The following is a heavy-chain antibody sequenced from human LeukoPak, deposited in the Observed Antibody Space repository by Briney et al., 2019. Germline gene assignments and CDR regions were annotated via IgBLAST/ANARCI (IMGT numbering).Heavy chain of an antibody. CDR3: AKGYGSGPLNAFDI. D-gene: IGHD3-10*01. V-gene: IGHV3-48*04. CDR2: ISSSGSTI. Sequence: GGSLRLSCAASGFTFSSYWMNWVRQAPGKGLEWVSYISSSGSTIYYADSVKGRFTISRDNAKNSLYLQMNSLRAEDTAVYYCAKGYGSGPLNAFDIWGQGTMVTVSS. J-gene: IGHJ3*02. CDR1: GFTFSSYW.